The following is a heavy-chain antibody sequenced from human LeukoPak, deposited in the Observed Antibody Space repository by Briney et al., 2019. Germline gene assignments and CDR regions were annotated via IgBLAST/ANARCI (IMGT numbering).Heavy chain of an antibody. CDR2: IRSKAYGGTT. J-gene: IGHJ4*02. CDR3: TRVNTAMVLDY. CDR1: GFTFGDYA. V-gene: IGHV3-49*03. Sequence: QAGGSLRLSCTASGFTFGDYAMSWFRQAPGKGLEWVGFIRSKAYGGTTEYAASVKGRFTISRDDSKSIDYLQMNSLKTEDTAVYYCTRVNTAMVLDYWGQGTLVTVSS. D-gene: IGHD5-18*01.